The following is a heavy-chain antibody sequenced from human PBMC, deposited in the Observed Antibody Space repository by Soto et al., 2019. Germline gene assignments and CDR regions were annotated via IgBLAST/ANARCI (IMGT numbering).Heavy chain of an antibody. CDR2: ISGSSTYI. CDR3: AKDNEVPGDIHH. V-gene: IGHV3-21*02. D-gene: IGHD7-27*01. J-gene: IGHJ5*02. CDR1: GFTFSGYS. Sequence: EVQLVESGGGLVKPGGSLRRSCAASGFTFSGYSMNWVRQAPGKGLEWVSSISGSSTYIYYADSVKGRFTIARDNAQNALHQQMNRLRDEDTALDYCAKDNEVPGDIHHCGQGTLVTVSS.